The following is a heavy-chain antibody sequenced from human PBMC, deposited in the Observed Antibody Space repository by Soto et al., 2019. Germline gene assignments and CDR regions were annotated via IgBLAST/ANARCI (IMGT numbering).Heavy chain of an antibody. V-gene: IGHV1-2*02. Sequence: QVQLVQSGAEVKKPGASVKVSCKASGYTFTAYHIHWVRQAPGQGLEWIGWINPNDGGTNYAQKFQDRVTTTSDTSITTAYMELSRLTSDDTAVYFCARDAYSGSYVHWGQGTLVTVSS. CDR1: GYTFTAYH. CDR2: INPNDGGT. J-gene: IGHJ4*02. CDR3: ARDAYSGSYVH. D-gene: IGHD1-26*01.